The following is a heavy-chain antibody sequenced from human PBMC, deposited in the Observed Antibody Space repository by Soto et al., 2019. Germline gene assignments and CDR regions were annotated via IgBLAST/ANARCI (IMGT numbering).Heavy chain of an antibody. CDR2: IYYSGST. J-gene: IGHJ3*02. V-gene: IGHV4-39*01. Sequence: SETLSLTCTVSGGSISSSSYYWGWIRQPPGKGLEWIGSIYYSGSTYYNPSLKSRVTISVDTSKNQFSLKLSSVTAADTAVYYCARQWVRVPWFGDRSDAFDIWGQGTMVTVSS. D-gene: IGHD3-10*01. CDR1: GGSISSSSYY. CDR3: ARQWVRVPWFGDRSDAFDI.